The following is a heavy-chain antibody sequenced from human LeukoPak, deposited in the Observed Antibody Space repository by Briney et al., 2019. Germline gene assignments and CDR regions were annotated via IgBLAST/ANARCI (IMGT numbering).Heavy chain of an antibody. CDR2: IRSKANSYAT. V-gene: IGHV3-73*01. CDR1: GFTFSGSA. CDR3: TSHCLSGWYGLCVD. J-gene: IGHJ4*02. D-gene: IGHD6-19*01. Sequence: PGGSLRLSCAASGFTFSGSAMHWVRQASGKGLEWVGLIRSKANSYATAYAASVKGRFTISRDDSKNTAYLQMNSLKTEDTAVYYCTSHCLSGWYGLCVDWGQGTLVTVSS.